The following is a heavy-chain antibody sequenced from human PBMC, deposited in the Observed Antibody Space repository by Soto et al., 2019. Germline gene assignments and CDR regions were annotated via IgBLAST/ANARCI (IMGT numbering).Heavy chain of an antibody. V-gene: IGHV4-31*03. J-gene: IGHJ4*02. D-gene: IGHD2-2*01. CDR2: IYYSGSA. CDR1: GGPISSGGYY. CDR3: ARGLGNIVVAYYYFDY. Sequence: SETLSLTCTVSGGPISSGGYYWSWIRQHPGKGLEWIGYIYYSGSAYYNPSLKSRVTISVDTSKNQFSLKLSSVTAADTAVYYCARGLGNIVVAYYYFDYWGQGTLVTVSS.